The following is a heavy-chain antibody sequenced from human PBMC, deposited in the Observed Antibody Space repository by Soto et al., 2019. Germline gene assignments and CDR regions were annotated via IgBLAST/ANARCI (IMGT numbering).Heavy chain of an antibody. J-gene: IGHJ4*02. CDR3: TVWGSGNDFGAA. D-gene: IGHD3-10*01. CDR1: GFTFSDHY. Sequence: EVQLVESGGGLVQPGGSLRLSCAASGFTFSDHYMDWVRQAPGKGLEWVGRSKNKADSNTTEYAASVKGRFTISRDGSKNSLFLQMNSLKTEDTAVYYCTVWGSGNDFGAAWGQGILVTVSS. V-gene: IGHV3-72*01. CDR2: SKNKADSNTT.